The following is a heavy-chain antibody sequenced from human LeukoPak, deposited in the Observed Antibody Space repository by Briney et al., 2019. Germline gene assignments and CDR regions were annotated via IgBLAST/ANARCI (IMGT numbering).Heavy chain of an antibody. Sequence: GGSLRLSCAASGFTFSSYSMNWVRQAPGKGLEWVSSISSSSSYTYYADSVKGRFTISRDNAKNSLYLQMSSLRAEDTALYYCASRSSVAASGPGWGQGTLVTVSS. V-gene: IGHV3-21*01. CDR2: ISSSSSYT. CDR1: GFTFSSYS. CDR3: ASRSSVAASGPG. J-gene: IGHJ4*02. D-gene: IGHD2-15*01.